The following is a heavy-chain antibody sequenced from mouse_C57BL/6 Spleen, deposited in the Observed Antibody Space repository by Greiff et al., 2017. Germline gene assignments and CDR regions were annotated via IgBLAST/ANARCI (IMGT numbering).Heavy chain of an antibody. CDR3: ARNGPTGTKGSFDY. D-gene: IGHD4-1*02. CDR2: IWTGGGT. Sequence: VHLVESGPGLVAPSQSLSITCTVSGFSLTSYAISWVRQPPGKGLEWLGVIWTGGGTNYNSALKSRLGISKDNSKSQVFLKMNSLQTDDTARYYCARNGPTGTKGSFDYWGQGTTLTVSS. CDR1: GFSLTSYA. V-gene: IGHV2-9-1*01. J-gene: IGHJ2*01.